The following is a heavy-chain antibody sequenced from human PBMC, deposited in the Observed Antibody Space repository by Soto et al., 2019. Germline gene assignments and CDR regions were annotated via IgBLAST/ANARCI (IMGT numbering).Heavy chain of an antibody. Sequence: QVQLVQSGAEVKKPGASVKVSCKASGYTFTSYGISWVRQAPGQGLEWMGWISAYNGNTNYAQNRQGRVTMTTDTSTSTAYMELRSLGSDDTAVYYCARVGGWGCSGGTSCFDYWGQGTLVTVSS. J-gene: IGHJ4*02. V-gene: IGHV1-18*01. D-gene: IGHD2-15*01. CDR2: ISAYNGNT. CDR3: ARVGGWGCSGGTSCFDY. CDR1: GYTFTSYG.